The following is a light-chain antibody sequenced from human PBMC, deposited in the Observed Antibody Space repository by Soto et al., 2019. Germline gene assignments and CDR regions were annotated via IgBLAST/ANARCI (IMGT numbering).Light chain of an antibody. Sequence: DIQVTQSPPTLSASVGDRVTITCRASQTISSWLAWYQQKPGKAPKLLIYKASTLKSGVPSRFSGSGSGTDFTLTISSLQPEDFATYYCQQLHDYPITFGQGTRLEIK. CDR1: QTISSW. V-gene: IGKV1-5*03. CDR3: QQLHDYPIT. J-gene: IGKJ5*01. CDR2: KAS.